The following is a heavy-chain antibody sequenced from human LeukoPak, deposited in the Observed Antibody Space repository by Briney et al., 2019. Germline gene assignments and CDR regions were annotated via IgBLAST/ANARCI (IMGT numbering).Heavy chain of an antibody. CDR1: GGTFSSYA. CDR2: IIPIFGTA. D-gene: IGHD3-3*01. J-gene: IGHJ4*02. V-gene: IGHV1-69*05. Sequence: GASVKVSCKASGGTFSSYAISWVRQAPGQGLEWMGGIIPIFGTANYAQKFQGRVTITTDESTSTAYMELSSLRSEDTAVYYCATERITIFGVVIPHFDYWGQGALVTVSS. CDR3: ATERITIFGVVIPHFDY.